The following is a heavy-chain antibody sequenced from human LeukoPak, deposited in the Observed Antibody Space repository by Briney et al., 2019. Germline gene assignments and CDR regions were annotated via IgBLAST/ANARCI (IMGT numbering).Heavy chain of an antibody. CDR1: GFTFSSYA. CDR3: ARDPQYYDFWSGYYYN. D-gene: IGHD3-3*01. Sequence: GRSLRLSCAASGFTFSSYAMHWVRQAPGKGLEWVAVISYVVSNKYYADSVKGRFTISRDNSKNTLYLQMNSLRAEDTAVYYCARDPQYYDFWSGYYYNWGQGTLVTVSS. V-gene: IGHV3-30*01. CDR2: ISYVVSNK. J-gene: IGHJ4*02.